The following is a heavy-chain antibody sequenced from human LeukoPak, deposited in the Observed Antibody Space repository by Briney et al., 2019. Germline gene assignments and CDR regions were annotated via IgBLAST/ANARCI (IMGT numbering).Heavy chain of an antibody. CDR2: INWNGGST. Sequence: GGSLRLSCAASGFTFDDYGMSWVRQAPGKGLEWVSGINWNGGSTGYADSVKGRFTISRDNAKNSLHLQMNSLKTEDTAFYYCARRPDCSGGNCFVDYWGQGTLVTVSS. D-gene: IGHD2-15*01. CDR3: ARRPDCSGGNCFVDY. V-gene: IGHV3-20*04. J-gene: IGHJ4*02. CDR1: GFTFDDYG.